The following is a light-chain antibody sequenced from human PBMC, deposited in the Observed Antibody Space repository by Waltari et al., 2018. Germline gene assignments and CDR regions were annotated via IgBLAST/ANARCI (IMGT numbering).Light chain of an antibody. V-gene: IGKV3-11*01. CDR2: DAS. CDR1: QGISST. J-gene: IGKJ4*01. CDR3: QQRTYWPPT. Sequence: EVVLTQSSATLSLSPGERVTLSCRASQGISSTLAWYQQKPGQAPRLLIFDASNRATGIPARFSGSGSGTDFTLTISTLEAEDSALYYCQQRTYWPPTFGGGTKVEIK.